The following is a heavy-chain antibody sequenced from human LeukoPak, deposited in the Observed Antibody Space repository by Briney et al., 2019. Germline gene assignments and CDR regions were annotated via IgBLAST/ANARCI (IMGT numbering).Heavy chain of an antibody. CDR1: GFTFSSYW. CDR3: ARAVYYSNYLGY. Sequence: GGSLRLSCAASGFTFSSYWMHWVRQAPGKGLVCVSRINSDGSSTNYADSVKGRFTISRDNAKNTLYLQMNSLRAEDTAMYYCARAVYYSNYLGYWGQGTLVTVSS. D-gene: IGHD3-10*01. CDR2: INSDGSST. V-gene: IGHV3-74*01. J-gene: IGHJ4*01.